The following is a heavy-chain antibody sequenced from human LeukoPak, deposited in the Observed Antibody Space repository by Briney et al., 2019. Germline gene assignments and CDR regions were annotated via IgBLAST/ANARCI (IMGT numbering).Heavy chain of an antibody. CDR3: VKDGGLGGWACSSTSCFYFDY. V-gene: IGHV3-64D*06. CDR1: GFTFSSYA. D-gene: IGHD2-2*01. J-gene: IGHJ4*02. CDR2: ISSNGGST. Sequence: PGGSLRLSCSASGFTFSSYAMHWVRQAPGKGLEYVSAISSNGGSTYYADSVKGRFTISRDNSKNTLYLQMSSLRAEDTAVYYCVKDGGLGGWACSSTSCFYFDYWGQGTLVTVSS.